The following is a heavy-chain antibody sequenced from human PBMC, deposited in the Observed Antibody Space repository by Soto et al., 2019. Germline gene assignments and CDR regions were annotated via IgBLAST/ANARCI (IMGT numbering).Heavy chain of an antibody. D-gene: IGHD1-1*01. CDR2: ISGSGGSI. CDR1: GFTFSTYA. CDR3: VKGYWKGDV. J-gene: IGHJ6*02. Sequence: EVQLLESGGGLAQPGGSLRLSCAASGFTFSTYAMNWVRQAPGNGLEWVSAISGSGGSIHYADSVKGRFTISRDNSKNTLDLHMNSLRDEDTAVYHCVKGYWKGDVWGQGTTVTVSS. V-gene: IGHV3-23*01.